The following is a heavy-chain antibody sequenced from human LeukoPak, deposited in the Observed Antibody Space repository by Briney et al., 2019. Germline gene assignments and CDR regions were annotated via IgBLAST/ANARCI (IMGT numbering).Heavy chain of an antibody. J-gene: IGHJ3*02. V-gene: IGHV3-23*01. CDR3: AKDFYPGGSWDSFDI. CDR2: ISGSGSST. Sequence: PGGSLRLSCVASGFTFTSYAMSWVRQAPGKGLEWVSAISGSGSSTYYADSVKGRFTISRDNSKNTLYLQMTSLRAEDTAVYYCAKDFYPGGSWDSFDIWGQGTMVTVSS. CDR1: GFTFTSYA. D-gene: IGHD6-13*01.